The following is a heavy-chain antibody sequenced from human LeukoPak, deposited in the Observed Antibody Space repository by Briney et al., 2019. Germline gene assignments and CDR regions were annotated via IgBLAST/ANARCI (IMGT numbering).Heavy chain of an antibody. CDR2: FDPEDGET. CDR3: LTVLYGRPWNPVGGGGL. V-gene: IGHV1-24*01. D-gene: IGHD1-1*01. CDR1: GYALTELS. Sequence: ASVKVSCKISGYALTELSMHWVRQAPGKGLEWMGGFDPEDGETIYAQKYQGRVTLTEDTSTDTSYLELSSLTSEDTAVYYCLTVLYGRPWNPVGGGGLWGQGTLVTVCS. J-gene: IGHJ4*02.